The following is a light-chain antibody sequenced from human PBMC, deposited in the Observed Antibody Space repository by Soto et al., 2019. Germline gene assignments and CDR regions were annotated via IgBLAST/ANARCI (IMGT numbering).Light chain of an antibody. Sequence: QSVLTQPPSASGTPGQRVPISCSGSRSNIGSNTVNWYQQPPGTAPKLLIYSNNQRPSGVPDRFSGSKSGTSASLAISGLQSEYEADYYCAAWDDSLNGVVFGGGTKLTVL. V-gene: IGLV1-44*01. CDR3: AAWDDSLNGVV. CDR1: RSNIGSNT. J-gene: IGLJ2*01. CDR2: SNN.